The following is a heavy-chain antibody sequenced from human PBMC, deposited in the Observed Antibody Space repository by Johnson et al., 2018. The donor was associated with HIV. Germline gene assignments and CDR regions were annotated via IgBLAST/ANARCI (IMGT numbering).Heavy chain of an antibody. CDR1: GFTFSSYA. Sequence: VQLVESGGGLVQPGGSLRLSCAASGFTFSSYAMSWVRQAPGKGLEWVSAIYSGGSTYYADSVKGRFTISRDNSKNTLYLQMNSLRVEDTAVYYCAKGEQLVISRKGHDAFDIWGQGTMVTVSS. CDR2: IYSGGST. J-gene: IGHJ3*02. V-gene: IGHV3-23*05. D-gene: IGHD6-6*01. CDR3: AKGEQLVISRKGHDAFDI.